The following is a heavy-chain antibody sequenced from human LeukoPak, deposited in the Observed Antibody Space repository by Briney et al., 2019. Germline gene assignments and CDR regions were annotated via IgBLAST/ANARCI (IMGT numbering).Heavy chain of an antibody. D-gene: IGHD6-13*01. CDR1: GFTFSSYW. CDR2: IKQDGSEK. Sequence: GGSLRLSCAASGFTFSSYWMSWVRQAPGKGLEWVANIKQDGSEKYYVDSVKGRFTTSRDNAKNSLYLQMNSLRAEDTAVYYCARVFRLGAAAGPTPYYFDYWGQGTLVTVSS. V-gene: IGHV3-7*01. CDR3: ARVFRLGAAAGPTPYYFDY. J-gene: IGHJ4*02.